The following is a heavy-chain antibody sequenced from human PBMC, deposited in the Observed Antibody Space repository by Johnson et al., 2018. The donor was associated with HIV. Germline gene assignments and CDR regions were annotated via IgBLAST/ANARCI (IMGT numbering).Heavy chain of an antibody. CDR2: IRSKANSYAT. V-gene: IGHV3-73*02. CDR3: ARGKGAAVGLDAFDI. D-gene: IGHD6-13*01. Sequence: EVQLVESGGGLVQPGGSLKLSCAASGFTFSGSAMHWVRQASGKGLEWVGRIRSKANSYATAYAASVKGRFTISRDDSKNTAYLQMNSLKTEDTAFYYCARGKGAAVGLDAFDIWGQGTMVIVSS. J-gene: IGHJ3*02. CDR1: GFTFSGSA.